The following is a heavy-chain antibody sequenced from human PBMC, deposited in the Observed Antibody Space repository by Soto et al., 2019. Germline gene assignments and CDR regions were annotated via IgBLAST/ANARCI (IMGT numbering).Heavy chain of an antibody. V-gene: IGHV3-33*01. J-gene: IGHJ4*02. D-gene: IGHD2-15*01. Sequence: VQLVESGGGVVQPGRSLRLSCAASGFTFSSYGMHWVRQAPGKGLEWVAVIWYDGSNKYYADSVKGRFTISRDNSKNTLYLQMNSLRAEDTAVYYCAREGGRRGNHAGYYFDYWGQGTLVTVSS. CDR1: GFTFSSYG. CDR2: IWYDGSNK. CDR3: AREGGRRGNHAGYYFDY.